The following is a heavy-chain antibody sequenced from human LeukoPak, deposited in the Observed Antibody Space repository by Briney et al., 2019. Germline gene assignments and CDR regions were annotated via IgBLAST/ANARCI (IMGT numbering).Heavy chain of an antibody. CDR2: IYYSGST. CDR3: ARSPRNWNDVSWFDP. Sequence: SETLSLACTVSGGSISSGDYYWSWIRQPPGKGLEWIGYIYYSGSTYYNPSLKSRATISVDTSKNQFSLKLSSVTAADTAVYYCARSPRNWNDVSWFDPWGQGTLVTVS. CDR1: GGSISSGDYY. D-gene: IGHD1-20*01. V-gene: IGHV4-30-4*01. J-gene: IGHJ5*02.